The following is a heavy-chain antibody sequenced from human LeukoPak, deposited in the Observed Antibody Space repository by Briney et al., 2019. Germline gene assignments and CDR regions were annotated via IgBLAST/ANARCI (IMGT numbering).Heavy chain of an antibody. CDR3: ARGYVVVPAAMGY. V-gene: IGHV3-30*04. CDR1: GFTFSSYA. J-gene: IGHJ4*02. Sequence: GRSLRLSCAASGFTFSSYAMHWVRQAPGKGLEWVAVISYDGSNKYYADSVKGRFTISRDNSKSTLYLQMNSLRAEDTAVYYCARGYVVVPAAMGYWGQGTLVTVSS. D-gene: IGHD2-2*01. CDR2: ISYDGSNK.